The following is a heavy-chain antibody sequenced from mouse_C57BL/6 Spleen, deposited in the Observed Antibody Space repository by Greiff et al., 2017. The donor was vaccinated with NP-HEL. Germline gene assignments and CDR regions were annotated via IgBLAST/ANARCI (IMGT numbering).Heavy chain of an antibody. CDR2: INPGSGGT. V-gene: IGHV1-54*01. Sequence: QVQLQQSGAELVRPGTSVKVSCKASGYTFTSYLMEWVKQRPGRGLEWIGVINPGSGGTNYNEKFKGKATLTEDKSSSTAYMQLSSLTSEDSAVYVCARSTRIKTGYFDYWGQGTTLTVSS. J-gene: IGHJ2*01. CDR3: ARSTRIKTGYFDY. D-gene: IGHD2-4*01. CDR1: GYTFTSYL.